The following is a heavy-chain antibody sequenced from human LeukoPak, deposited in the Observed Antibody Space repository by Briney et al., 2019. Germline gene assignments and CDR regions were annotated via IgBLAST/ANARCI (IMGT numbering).Heavy chain of an antibody. J-gene: IGHJ4*02. Sequence: GGSLRLSCEASGFTFSSYAMHWVRQAPGKGLEWVVLILYDGSNKYYADSVKGRFTISRDNSKNMLYLQMNSLRAEDTAVYYCAHGSMYQLDYWGQGTLVTVSS. CDR3: AHGSMYQLDY. V-gene: IGHV3-30*04. CDR2: ILYDGSNK. CDR1: GFTFSSYA. D-gene: IGHD2-2*01.